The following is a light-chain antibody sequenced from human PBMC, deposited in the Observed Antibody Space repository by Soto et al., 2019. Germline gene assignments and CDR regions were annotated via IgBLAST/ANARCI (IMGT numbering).Light chain of an antibody. CDR1: QRVGGN. CDR2: GAS. Sequence: DIVLPHSPGTLSLPPGARATLSCRASQRVGGNLAWYKQLPGQPPNLLIFGASSRTAGIADKCSGRGSATDFTLTISRLEPEDFALYYCQYYGAAPITFGQGTRLEIK. V-gene: IGKV3-20*01. J-gene: IGKJ5*01. CDR3: QYYGAAPIT.